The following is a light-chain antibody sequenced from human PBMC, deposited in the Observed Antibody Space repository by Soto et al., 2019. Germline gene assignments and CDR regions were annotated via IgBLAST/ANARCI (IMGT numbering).Light chain of an antibody. J-gene: IGKJ1*01. V-gene: IGKV3-15*01. CDR3: QQHNNWPPWT. Sequence: EIVMTQSPATLSVSPGERATLSCRASQSVSSNLAWYQQIPGQAPRLLMYGASTRATGIPDRSSGSGSGTEFTLTISSLQSEDFAVYYCQQHNNWPPWTFGQGTKVEIK. CDR2: GAS. CDR1: QSVSSN.